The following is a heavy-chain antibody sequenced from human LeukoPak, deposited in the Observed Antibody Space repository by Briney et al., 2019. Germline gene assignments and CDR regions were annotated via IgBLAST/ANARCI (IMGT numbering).Heavy chain of an antibody. Sequence: GGSLRLSCTASGFTFGDYAMSWVRQAPGKGLEWVGFIRSKAYGGTTEYAASVKGRFTISRDDSKSIAYLQMNSLKTEDTAVYYCTREGDYGDVYFDYWGQGTLGTVSS. CDR3: TREGDYGDVYFDY. J-gene: IGHJ4*02. CDR2: IRSKAYGGTT. D-gene: IGHD4-17*01. V-gene: IGHV3-49*04. CDR1: GFTFGDYA.